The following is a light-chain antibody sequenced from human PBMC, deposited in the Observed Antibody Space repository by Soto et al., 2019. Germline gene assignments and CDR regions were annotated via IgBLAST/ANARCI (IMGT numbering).Light chain of an antibody. CDR3: GADHGGGSNFVDV. Sequence: QPVLTQPPSASASLGASVTLTCTLSSGYSNYKVEWYQQRPGKGPRFVMRVGPGGIVGSKGDGIPDRFSVLGSGLNRYLTIRNIQEEDESDYHCGADHGGGSNFVDVFGTGTKVTVL. J-gene: IGLJ1*01. CDR2: VGPGGIVG. CDR1: SGYSNYK. V-gene: IGLV9-49*01.